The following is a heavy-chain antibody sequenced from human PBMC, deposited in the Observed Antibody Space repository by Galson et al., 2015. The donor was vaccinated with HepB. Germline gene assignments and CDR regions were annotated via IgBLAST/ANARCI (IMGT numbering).Heavy chain of an antibody. J-gene: IGHJ6*02. CDR1: GDSISNSNYF. D-gene: IGHD3-16*01. CDR2: IYSGNT. V-gene: IGHV4-39*07. CDR3: AKNPPGGDYYYQGMDV. Sequence: ETLSLTCSVSGDSISNSNYFWAWIRQPPGEGLEWIGSIYSGNTYYNPSLKSRVNISADTSKSQISLKLTSVTAADTAIYYCAKNPPGGDYYYQGMDVWGQGTTVTVSS.